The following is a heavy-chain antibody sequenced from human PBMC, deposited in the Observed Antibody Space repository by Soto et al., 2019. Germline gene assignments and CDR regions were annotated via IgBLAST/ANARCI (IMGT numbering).Heavy chain of an antibody. CDR1: GYSFTTYW. V-gene: IGHV5-51*01. D-gene: IGHD3-10*01. Sequence: PVESLKISCKASGYSFTTYWIGWVRQMPGKGLDWMGIIYPGDSDTRYSPPFQGHVTVSVDKSISTAYLQWSSLKASDTAIYYCARGIWFGDLTIGNYFFDYWGQGTLVTVSS. CDR3: ARGIWFGDLTIGNYFFDY. CDR2: IYPGDSDT. J-gene: IGHJ4*02.